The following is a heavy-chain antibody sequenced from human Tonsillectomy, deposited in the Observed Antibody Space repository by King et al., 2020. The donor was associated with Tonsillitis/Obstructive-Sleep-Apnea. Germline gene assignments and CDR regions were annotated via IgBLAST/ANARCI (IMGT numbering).Heavy chain of an antibody. D-gene: IGHD3-9*01. J-gene: IGHJ6*03. V-gene: IGHV1-18*01. CDR2: ISAHNGIT. CDR1: GYTFTSYG. CDR3: AGDGHDIRNYSYYMDV. Sequence: QLVQSGAEVKKPGASVKVSCKASGYTFTSYGISWVRQAPGQGLEWMGWISAHNGITNFAQNLQGRVTMTTDTFTSTAYMELRSLRSDDTAVYYCAGDGHDIRNYSYYMDVWGKGTTVTVSS.